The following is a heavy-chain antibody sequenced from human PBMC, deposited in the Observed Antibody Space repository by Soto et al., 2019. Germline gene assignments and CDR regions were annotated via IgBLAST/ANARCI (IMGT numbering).Heavy chain of an antibody. CDR1: GFTFSSYG. J-gene: IGHJ4*02. CDR3: AKSLGGELRLFDY. Sequence: QVQLVESRGGVVQPGRSLRLSCAASGFTFSSYGMHWVRQAPGKGLEWVAVISYDGSNKYYADSVKGRFTISRDNSKNTLYLQMNSLRAEDTAVYYCAKSLGGELRLFDYWGQGTLVTVSS. D-gene: IGHD1-26*01. CDR2: ISYDGSNK. V-gene: IGHV3-30*18.